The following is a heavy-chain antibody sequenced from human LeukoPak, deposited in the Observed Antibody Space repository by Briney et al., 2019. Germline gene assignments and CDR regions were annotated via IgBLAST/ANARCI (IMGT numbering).Heavy chain of an antibody. J-gene: IGHJ4*02. CDR2: ITPLFGTA. CDR1: GGTFSKYS. Sequence: SVKVSCKASGGTFSKYSIGWVRQRPGQGLEWMGGITPLFGTANYAQKFQGRVTITADESASTAYMELSSLRSEDTAVYYCARSPDYWGQGTLVTVSS. V-gene: IGHV1-69*13. CDR3: ARSPDY.